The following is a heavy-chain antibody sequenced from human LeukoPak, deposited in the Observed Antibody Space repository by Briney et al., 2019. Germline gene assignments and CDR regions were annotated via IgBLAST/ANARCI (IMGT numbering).Heavy chain of an antibody. CDR3: ARDLTGKTNH. D-gene: IGHD1-14*01. Sequence: ASVKVSCKASGYTFTGYYIHWVRQAPGQGLEWMGWIDPNSGGTNYAQKFQGRVTMTRDTSISTVYMELNKLRSDDTAVYFCARDLTGKTNHWGQGTLVAVSS. J-gene: IGHJ5*02. CDR1: GYTFTGYY. V-gene: IGHV1-2*02. CDR2: IDPNSGGT.